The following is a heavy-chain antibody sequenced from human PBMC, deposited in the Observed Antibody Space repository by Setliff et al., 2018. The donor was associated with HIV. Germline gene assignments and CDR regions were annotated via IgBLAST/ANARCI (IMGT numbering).Heavy chain of an antibody. CDR3: ARDLSYDYDRSSDTFDY. CDR2: ISYDGINK. V-gene: IGHV3-30*04. J-gene: IGHJ4*02. Sequence: SLRLSCAASGFTFSSYAMHWVRQAPGKGLEWVAVISYDGINKYYADSVKGRFTISRDNAKNTLYLQMNSLRAEDTAVYYCARDLSYDYDRSSDTFDYWGQGTLVTVSS. D-gene: IGHD3-22*01. CDR1: GFTFSSYA.